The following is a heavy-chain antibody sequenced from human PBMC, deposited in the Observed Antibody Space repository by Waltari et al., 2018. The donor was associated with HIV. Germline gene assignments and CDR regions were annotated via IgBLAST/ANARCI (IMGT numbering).Heavy chain of an antibody. CDR2: MNPNTGDT. V-gene: IGHV1-8*01. Sequence: QVQLVQSGAEVKKPGASVKVSCKASGYTFTSYNNYWVRQAPGQGLEWMGWMNPNTGDTAYAQKFQGRVTMTRNTSMSTAYMELSSLRSEDTAVYYCARVRRPSGSYYLSYWGQGTLVTVSS. J-gene: IGHJ4*02. CDR3: ARVRRPSGSYYLSY. CDR1: GYTFTSYN. D-gene: IGHD1-26*01.